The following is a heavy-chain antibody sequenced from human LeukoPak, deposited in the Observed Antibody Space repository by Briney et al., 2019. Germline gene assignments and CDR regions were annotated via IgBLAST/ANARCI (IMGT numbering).Heavy chain of an antibody. D-gene: IGHD3-22*01. CDR3: ARGPDYYDSSGYSWFDP. V-gene: IGHV7-4-1*02. CDR1: GYTFTSYA. J-gene: IGHJ5*02. Sequence: ASVKVSCKASGYTFTSYAMNWVRQAPGQGLEWMGWINTNTGNPTYAQGFTGRFVFSLDTSVSTAYLQISSLKAEDTAVYYCARGPDYYDSSGYSWFDPWGQGTLVTVSS. CDR2: INTNTGNP.